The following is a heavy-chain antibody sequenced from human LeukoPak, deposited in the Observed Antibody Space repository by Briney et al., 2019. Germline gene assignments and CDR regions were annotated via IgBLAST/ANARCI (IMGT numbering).Heavy chain of an antibody. CDR2: ISYDGSNK. D-gene: IGHD1-26*01. V-gene: IGHV3-30*04. Sequence: GGSLRLSCAASGFTFSSYAMHWVRQAPGKGLEWVAVISYDGSNKYYADSVKGRFTISRDNSKNTLYLQMNSLRAEDTAVYYRARRWAYFDYWGQGTLVTVSS. CDR1: GFTFSSYA. J-gene: IGHJ4*02. CDR3: ARRWAYFDY.